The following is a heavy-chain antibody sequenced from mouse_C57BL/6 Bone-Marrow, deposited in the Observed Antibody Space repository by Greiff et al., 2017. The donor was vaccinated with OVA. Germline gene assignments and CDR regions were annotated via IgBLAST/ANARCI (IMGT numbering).Heavy chain of an antibody. D-gene: IGHD1-1*01. Sequence: QVQLQQSGPELVKPGASVKISCKASGYTFTDYYINWVKQRPGQGLEWIGWIYTGSGNTKYNEKFKGKATLTVDTSYSTAYMQLSSLTSEDSAVYCWARSPYYYGSSRYAMDDWGQGTSVTVSA. CDR1: GYTFTDYY. CDR3: ARSPYYYGSSRYAMDD. CDR2: IYTGSGNT. V-gene: IGHV1-84*01. J-gene: IGHJ4*01.